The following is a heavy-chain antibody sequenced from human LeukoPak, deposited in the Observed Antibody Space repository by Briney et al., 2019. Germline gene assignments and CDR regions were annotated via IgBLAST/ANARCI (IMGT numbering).Heavy chain of an antibody. D-gene: IGHD5-18*01. V-gene: IGHV4-59*01. CDR2: IYYSGST. Sequence: SETLSLTCTVSGRSISSYYWSWIRQPPGKGLEWIGYIYYSGSTNYNPSLKSRVTISVDTSKNQFSLKLSSVTAADTAVYYCARSGYSYGVDYWGQGTLVTVSS. CDR3: ARSGYSYGVDY. J-gene: IGHJ4*02. CDR1: GRSISSYY.